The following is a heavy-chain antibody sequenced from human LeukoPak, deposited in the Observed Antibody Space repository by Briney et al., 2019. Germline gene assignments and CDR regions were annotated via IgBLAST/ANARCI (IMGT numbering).Heavy chain of an antibody. Sequence: ASVKVSCKASGYTFTSYAMHWVRQAPGQRLEWMGWINAGNGNTKYSQKFRGRVTITRDTSASTAYMELSSLRSEDTAVYYCARGKGIAAAGPTWFDPWGQGTLVTVSS. CDR2: INAGNGNT. CDR3: ARGKGIAAAGPTWFDP. J-gene: IGHJ5*02. V-gene: IGHV1-3*01. CDR1: GYTFTSYA. D-gene: IGHD6-13*01.